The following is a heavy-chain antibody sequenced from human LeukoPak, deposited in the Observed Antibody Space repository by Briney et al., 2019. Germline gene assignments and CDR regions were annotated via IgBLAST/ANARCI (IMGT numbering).Heavy chain of an antibody. CDR2: ISGSGGST. CDR1: GFTFSDYS. CDR3: AKVGVVVVAAKGLDY. V-gene: IGHV3-23*01. J-gene: IGHJ4*02. Sequence: GGSLRLSCAASGFTFSDYSMNWLRQAPGKGLEWVSAISGSGGSTYYADSVKGRFTISRDNSKNTLYLQMNSLRAEDTAVYYCAKVGVVVVAAKGLDYWGQGTLVTVSS. D-gene: IGHD2-15*01.